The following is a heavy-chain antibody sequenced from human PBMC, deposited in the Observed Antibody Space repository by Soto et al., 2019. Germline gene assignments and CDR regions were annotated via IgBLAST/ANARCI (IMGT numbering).Heavy chain of an antibody. CDR2: VKTDGTNT. CDR3: ARGGVIVVGLDV. Sequence: VQLVESGGGLVQPGGSLRLSCAGTGFTFSTYWMHWVRQVPGKGLEWVSSVKTDGTNTGYADSVKGRFTISRDNAKNTLYLEMTNLRADDTAVYYCARGGVIVVGLDVWGQGTTVTVSS. CDR1: GFTFSTYW. V-gene: IGHV3-74*01. J-gene: IGHJ6*02. D-gene: IGHD3-22*01.